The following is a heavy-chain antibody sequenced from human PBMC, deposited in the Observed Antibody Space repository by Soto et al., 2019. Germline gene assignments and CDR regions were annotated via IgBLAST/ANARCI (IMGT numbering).Heavy chain of an antibody. Sequence: ASVKVSCKASGFSFSDYFMHWVRQAPGQGLEWMGIINPSGDSRNYAQRFQGRVTITADESTSTVYMELSSLRSEDTALYYCARDLISNYHYYGMDVWGQGTTVTVSS. J-gene: IGHJ6*02. CDR3: ARDLISNYHYYGMDV. V-gene: IGHV1-46*01. CDR2: INPSGDSR. CDR1: GFSFSDYF.